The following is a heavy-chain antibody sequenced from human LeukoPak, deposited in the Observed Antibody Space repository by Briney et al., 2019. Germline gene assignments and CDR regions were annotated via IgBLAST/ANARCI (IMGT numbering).Heavy chain of an antibody. CDR3: ARRCSSTSCRDY. J-gene: IGHJ4*02. D-gene: IGHD2-2*01. CDR1: GGSFSGYY. Sequence: PSETLSLTCAVYGGSFSGYYWSWIRQPPGKGLEWIGEINHSGSTNYNPSLKSRVTISVDTSKNQFSLKLSSVTAVDTAVYYCARRCSSTSCRDYWGQGTLVTVSS. CDR2: INHSGST. V-gene: IGHV4-34*01.